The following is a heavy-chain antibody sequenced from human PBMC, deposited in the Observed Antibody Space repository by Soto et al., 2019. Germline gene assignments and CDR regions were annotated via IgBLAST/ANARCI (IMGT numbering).Heavy chain of an antibody. CDR2: ISGSGGST. Sequence: GGSLRLSCAASGFTFSSYAMSWVRQAPGKGLEWVSAISGSGGSTYYADSVKGRFTISRDNSKNTLNLHMDSLRAEDTALYYCAKDRSTSPYSFDYWGQGTPVTVSS. V-gene: IGHV3-23*01. J-gene: IGHJ4*02. CDR1: GFTFSSYA. CDR3: AKDRSTSPYSFDY. D-gene: IGHD1-26*01.